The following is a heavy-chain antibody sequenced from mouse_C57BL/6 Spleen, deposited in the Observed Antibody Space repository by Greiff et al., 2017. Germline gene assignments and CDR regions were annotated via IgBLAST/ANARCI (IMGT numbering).Heavy chain of an antibody. CDR3: ARGDYDGAWFAY. CDR2: IYPGDGDT. Sequence: VQGVESGAELVKPGASVKISCKASGYAFSSYWMNWVKQRPGKGLEWIGQIYPGDGDTNYNGKFKGKATLTADKSSSTAYMQLSSLTSEDSAVYFCARGDYDGAWFAYWGQGTLVTVSA. D-gene: IGHD2-4*01. V-gene: IGHV1-80*01. CDR1: GYAFSSYW. J-gene: IGHJ3*01.